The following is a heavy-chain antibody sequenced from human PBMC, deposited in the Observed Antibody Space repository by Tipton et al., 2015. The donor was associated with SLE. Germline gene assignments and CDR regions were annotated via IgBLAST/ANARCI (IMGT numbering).Heavy chain of an antibody. CDR2: IYSSGST. Sequence: LSLTCTVSGGSIRSNYWIWIRQPPGKGLEWIGYIYSSGSTNFNPSLKSRVTTSVDTSKNQFSLKLSSVTAADTALYYCARVLLVDLGNDAFDIWGQGTMVSVSS. CDR1: GGSIRSNY. D-gene: IGHD2-15*01. J-gene: IGHJ3*02. V-gene: IGHV4-59*01. CDR3: ARVLLVDLGNDAFDI.